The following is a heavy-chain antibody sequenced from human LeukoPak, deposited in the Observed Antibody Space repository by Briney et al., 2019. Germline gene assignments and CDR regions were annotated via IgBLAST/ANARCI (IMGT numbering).Heavy chain of an antibody. D-gene: IGHD3-10*01. CDR1: GDSISSGGYY. Sequence: SETLSLTCTVSGDSISSGGYYWSWIRQPAGKGLEWIGRIYTSGSTNYNPSLKSRVTISVDTSKNQFSLRLSSVTAADTAVYYCASQGPERVFDYWGQGTLVTVSS. J-gene: IGHJ4*02. CDR3: ASQGPERVFDY. CDR2: IYTSGST. V-gene: IGHV4-61*02.